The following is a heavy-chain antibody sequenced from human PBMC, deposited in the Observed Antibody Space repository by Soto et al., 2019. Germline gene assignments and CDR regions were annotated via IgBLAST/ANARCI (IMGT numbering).Heavy chain of an antibody. CDR2: IYYSGST. J-gene: IGHJ3*02. CDR3: AGSSWYGAFDI. Sequence: QVQLQESGPGLVKPSETLSLTCTVSGGSISSYYWSWIRQPPGKGLEWIGYIYYSGSTNYNPSLKSRVTISVDTSKNQFSLKLSSVTAADTAVYYCAGSSWYGAFDIWGQGTMVTVSS. V-gene: IGHV4-59*01. D-gene: IGHD6-13*01. CDR1: GGSISSYY.